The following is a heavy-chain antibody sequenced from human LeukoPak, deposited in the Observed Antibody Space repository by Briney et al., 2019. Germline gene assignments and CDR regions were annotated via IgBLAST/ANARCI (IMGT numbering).Heavy chain of an antibody. CDR3: VRDPFLSGDY. Sequence: PGGSVRLSCVASGFTLSNYWMHWVRQAPGKGLACVSRINRDGSITNYADSVRGRFTISRDNARNTLDLQMNSLRAEDTALYYCVRDPFLSGDYWGLGTLVTVSS. D-gene: IGHD3-3*01. CDR2: INRDGSIT. V-gene: IGHV3-74*01. CDR1: GFTLSNYW. J-gene: IGHJ4*02.